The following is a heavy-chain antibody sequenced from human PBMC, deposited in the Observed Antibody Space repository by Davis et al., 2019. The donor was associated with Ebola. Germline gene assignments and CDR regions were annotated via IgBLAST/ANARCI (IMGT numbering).Heavy chain of an antibody. D-gene: IGHD5-12*01. J-gene: IGHJ6*02. CDR2: ITSSDGRT. CDR3: AKVLQATNILATTYYYYALDV. CDR1: GFTFSNYG. V-gene: IGHV3-23*01. Sequence: GESLKISCSASGFTFSNYGMSWVRQAPGKGLEWVSGITSSDGRTYCADSVKGRFTISRDNSKNTLYLQMNSLRAEDTAVYHCAKVLQATNILATTYYYYALDVWGQGTTVTVS.